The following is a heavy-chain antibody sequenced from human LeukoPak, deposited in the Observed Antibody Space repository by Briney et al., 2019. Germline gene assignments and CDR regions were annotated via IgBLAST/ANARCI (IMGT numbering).Heavy chain of an antibody. D-gene: IGHD2-2*01. Sequence: ASVKVSCKASGYTFTSYDINWVRQATGQGLEWMGWMSPNSGNTGYAQKFQGRVTITRNTSISTAYMELSSLRSEDTAVYYCASGRTDIVVVPATLRNYYFDYWGQGTLVTVSS. J-gene: IGHJ4*02. CDR1: GYTFTSYD. CDR3: ASGRTDIVVVPATLRNYYFDY. CDR2: MSPNSGNT. V-gene: IGHV1-8*03.